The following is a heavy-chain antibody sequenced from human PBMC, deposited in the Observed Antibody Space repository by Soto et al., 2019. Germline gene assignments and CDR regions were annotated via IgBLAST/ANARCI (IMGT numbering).Heavy chain of an antibody. V-gene: IGHV1-2*02. CDR1: GYTFTGYY. CDR2: INPNSGGT. Sequence: XSVNVSCNASGYTFTGYYMHWVRQAPGQGLEWMGWINPNSGGTNYAQKFQGRVTMTRDTSISTAYMELSRLRSDDTAVYYCARVPGGVVTETAIGGRWFDPWGQGTLVTVSS. D-gene: IGHD2-2*02. J-gene: IGHJ5*02. CDR3: ARVPGGVVTETAIGGRWFDP.